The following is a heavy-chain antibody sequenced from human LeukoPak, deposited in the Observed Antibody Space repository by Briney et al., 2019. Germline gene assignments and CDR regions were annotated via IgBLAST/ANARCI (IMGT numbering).Heavy chain of an antibody. D-gene: IGHD3-16*02. Sequence: SQTLSLTCAVSGGSISSGGYSWSWIRQPPGKGLEWIGYIYHSGSTYYNPSLKSRVTISVDRSKNQFSLKLSSVTAADTAVYYCARVKGSYRPTFDYWGQGTLVTVSS. J-gene: IGHJ4*02. V-gene: IGHV4-30-2*01. CDR3: ARVKGSYRPTFDY. CDR1: GGSISSGGYS. CDR2: IYHSGST.